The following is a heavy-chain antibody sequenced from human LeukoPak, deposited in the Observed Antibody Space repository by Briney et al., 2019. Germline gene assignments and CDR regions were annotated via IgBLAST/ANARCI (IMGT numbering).Heavy chain of an antibody. CDR2: INPNSGGT. D-gene: IGHD3-10*01. J-gene: IGHJ6*03. V-gene: IGHV1-2*02. CDR3: ARGRYYGSGSYSQPSYYYYYYMDV. Sequence: ASVKVSCKASGYTFTGYYMHWVRQAPGQGLEWMGWINPNSGGTNYAQKFQGRVTMTRDTSISTAYMELSRLRSDDTAVYYCARGRYYGSGSYSQPSYYYYYYMDVWGKGTTVTISS. CDR1: GYTFTGYY.